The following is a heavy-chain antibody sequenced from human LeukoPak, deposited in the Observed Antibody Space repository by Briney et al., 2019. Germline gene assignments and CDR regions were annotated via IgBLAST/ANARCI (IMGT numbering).Heavy chain of an antibody. CDR1: GSTFCRYW. CDR2: IKADGSEK. D-gene: IGHD2-2*01. V-gene: IGHV3-7*01. Sequence: PGGSLRLSCAASGSTFCRYWMSWVRQAPGKGLEWVANIKADGSEKYYVDSVKGRFTISRDNAKNSLFLQMNSLGAEDTAVYYCARLYCSSTSCYWDDSYHMGVWGKGTTVTVSS. J-gene: IGHJ6*03. CDR3: ARLYCSSTSCYWDDSYHMGV.